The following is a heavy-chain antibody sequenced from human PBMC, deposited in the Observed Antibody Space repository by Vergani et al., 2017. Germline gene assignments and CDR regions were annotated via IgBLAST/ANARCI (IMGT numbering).Heavy chain of an antibody. CDR2: IIPSFGIP. V-gene: IGHV1-69*01. CDR1: GGTFSSFG. D-gene: IGHD2-2*01. Sequence: QVQLVQSGAEVKKPGSSVKVSCKASGGTFSSFGINWVRQAPGQGLEWMGGIIPSFGIPNYAQRFQDRVTITADESTSTAYMELSSLRSEDTAVYYCAREKDIVVVPAAMGSAFDIWGQGTMVTVSS. CDR3: AREKDIVVVPAAMGSAFDI. J-gene: IGHJ3*02.